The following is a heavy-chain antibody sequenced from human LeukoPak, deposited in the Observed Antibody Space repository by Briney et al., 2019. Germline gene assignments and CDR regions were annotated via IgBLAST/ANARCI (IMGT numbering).Heavy chain of an antibody. Sequence: SVKVSCKASGGTFSSYAISWVRQAPGQGLEWMGGIIPIFGRANYAQKFQGRVTITADKSTITAYMELSSLRSEDTAVYYCARARAGYCSGGSCPDEAFDIWGQGTMVTVSS. D-gene: IGHD2-15*01. V-gene: IGHV1-69*06. CDR2: IIPIFGRA. CDR1: GGTFSSYA. CDR3: ARARAGYCSGGSCPDEAFDI. J-gene: IGHJ3*02.